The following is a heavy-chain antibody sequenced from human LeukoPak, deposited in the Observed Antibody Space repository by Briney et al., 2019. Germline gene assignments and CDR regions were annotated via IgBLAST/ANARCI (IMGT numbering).Heavy chain of an antibody. CDR3: AKDPSGDSFGSYGMDV. J-gene: IGHJ6*02. V-gene: IGHV3-21*01. CDR1: GFTFTSYS. D-gene: IGHD5-18*01. Sequence: GGSLRLSCAASGFTFTSYSMNWVRQAPGEGLEWVSSISSTNSYIYYADSVKGRFTISRDNAKSSLYLQMNSRRPEDTAVYYCAKDPSGDSFGSYGMDVWGQGTTVTVSS. CDR2: ISSTNSYI.